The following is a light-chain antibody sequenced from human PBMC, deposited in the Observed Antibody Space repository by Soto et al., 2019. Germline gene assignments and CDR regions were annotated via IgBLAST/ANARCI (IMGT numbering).Light chain of an antibody. CDR3: SSYTGRSTPV. J-gene: IGLJ3*02. CDR2: EVS. CDR1: SSDVGGYNY. V-gene: IGLV2-14*01. Sequence: QSALTQPASVSGSPGQSITISCTGTSSDVGGYNYVSWYQHHPGKAPKLMIYEVSNRPSGVSNRFSGSKSGNPASLTISGLQAEDEADYYCSSYTGRSTPVFGGGTQLTVL.